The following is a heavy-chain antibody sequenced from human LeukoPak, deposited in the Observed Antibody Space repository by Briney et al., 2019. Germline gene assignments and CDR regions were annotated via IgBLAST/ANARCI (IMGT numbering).Heavy chain of an antibody. D-gene: IGHD3-9*01. CDR3: ARAAYDILTGLLPYYYYGMDV. J-gene: IGHJ6*02. V-gene: IGHV1-18*01. CDR1: GGTFSSYA. Sequence: ASVKVSCKASGGTFSSYAISWVRQAPGLGLEWMGWISAFNGNTNYAQKLQGRVTMTTDTSTSTTYMELRSLRSDDTAVYYCARAAYDILTGLLPYYYYGMDVWGQGTTVTVSS. CDR2: ISAFNGNT.